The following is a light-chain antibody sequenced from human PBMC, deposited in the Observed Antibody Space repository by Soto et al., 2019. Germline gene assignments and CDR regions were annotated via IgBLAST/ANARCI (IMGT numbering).Light chain of an antibody. Sequence: DIQMTQSPSTLSASVGDRVTITCRASQSISSWLAWYQQKPGKAPKLLIYDASSLESGVPSRFSGSGSGTEFTHTISSLQPDDFATYYCQQYNSYSLYTLGQGTKLEIK. CDR1: QSISSW. CDR3: QQYNSYSLYT. V-gene: IGKV1-5*01. CDR2: DAS. J-gene: IGKJ2*01.